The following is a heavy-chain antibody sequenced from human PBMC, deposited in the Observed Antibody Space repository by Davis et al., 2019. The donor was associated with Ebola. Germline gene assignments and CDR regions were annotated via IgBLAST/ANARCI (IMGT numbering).Heavy chain of an antibody. CDR3: ARGRGDY. V-gene: IGHV3-7*01. Sequence: GESLKISCAASGFTFSSYWMSWVRQAPGKGLEWVANIKQDGREKYYVDSVKGRFTISRDNAKNSLYLQMDSLRAEDTAVYYCARGRGDYWGQGTLVTVSS. CDR2: IKQDGREK. J-gene: IGHJ4*02. CDR1: GFTFSSYW. D-gene: IGHD3-10*01.